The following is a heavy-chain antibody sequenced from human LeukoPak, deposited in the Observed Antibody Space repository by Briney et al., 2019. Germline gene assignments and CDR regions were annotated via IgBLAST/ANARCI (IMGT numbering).Heavy chain of an antibody. Sequence: SGTLSLTRAVSGGSISSSNWWSWVRQPPGKGLEWIGEIYHSGSTNYNPSLKSRVTISVDTSKNQFSLKLSSVTAADTAVYYCARGVSYYDSSGYYNEYFQHWGQGTLVTVSS. CDR2: IYHSGST. CDR3: ARGVSYYDSSGYYNEYFQH. V-gene: IGHV4-4*02. J-gene: IGHJ1*01. CDR1: GGSISSSNW. D-gene: IGHD3-22*01.